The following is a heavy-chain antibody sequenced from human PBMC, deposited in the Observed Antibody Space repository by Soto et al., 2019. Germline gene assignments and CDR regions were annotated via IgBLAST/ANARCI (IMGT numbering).Heavy chain of an antibody. V-gene: IGHV1-69*06. J-gene: IGHJ4*02. CDR1: GYSFSSHT. D-gene: IGHD6-13*01. CDR2: IIPVFGTP. CDR3: ARGGALSTSWYWGDGLDS. Sequence: QVQLEQSGSEVKKSGSSVKVSCKASGYSFSSHTITWVRQAPGQGLEWMGGIIPVFGTPSYAQKFQGRVTISADKSTNTFYLELRSLRSEDKAVYYCARGGALSTSWYWGDGLDSWGQGTQVTVSS.